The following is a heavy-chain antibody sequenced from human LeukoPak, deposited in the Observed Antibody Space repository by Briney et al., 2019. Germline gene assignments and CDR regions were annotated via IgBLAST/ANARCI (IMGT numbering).Heavy chain of an antibody. CDR2: ISPGDSDA. V-gene: IGHV5-51*01. CDR3: ARRYCSSTSCNPYFFDY. D-gene: IGHD2-2*01. Sequence: GESLKISCKGSGYTFTNYYIGWVRQTPGKGLEWMGIISPGDSDARYSPSFQGQVTISADKSISAAYLRWSSLKASDTAMYYCARRYCSSTSCNPYFFDYWGQGTLVTVSS. J-gene: IGHJ4*02. CDR1: GYTFTNYY.